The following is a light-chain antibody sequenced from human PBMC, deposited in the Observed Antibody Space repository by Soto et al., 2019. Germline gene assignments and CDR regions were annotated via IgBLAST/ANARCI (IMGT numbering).Light chain of an antibody. J-gene: IGKJ4*01. V-gene: IGKV3-20*01. Sequence: EIVLTQSPGTLSLSPGERATLSCRASQSVSRSYLAWYQQKPGQAPRLLLYGASSRATGIPDRFSGSGSGTDFTLTISRLEPEDFAVYYCQQYGRSPLTFGGGTKVEIK. CDR2: GAS. CDR1: QSVSRSY. CDR3: QQYGRSPLT.